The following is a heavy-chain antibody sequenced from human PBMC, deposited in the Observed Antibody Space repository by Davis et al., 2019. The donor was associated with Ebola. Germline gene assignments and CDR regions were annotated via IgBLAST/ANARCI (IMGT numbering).Heavy chain of an antibody. CDR1: GGSFSGYY. CDR3: ARDPVGADYYYGMDV. Sequence: MPSETLSLTCAVYGGSFSGYYWSWIRQPPGKGLEWIGEINHSGSTNYNPSLKSRVTISVDTSKNQFSLKLSSVTAADTAVYYCARDPVGADYYYGMDVWGQGTTVTVSS. J-gene: IGHJ6*02. D-gene: IGHD1-26*01. CDR2: INHSGST. V-gene: IGHV4-34*01.